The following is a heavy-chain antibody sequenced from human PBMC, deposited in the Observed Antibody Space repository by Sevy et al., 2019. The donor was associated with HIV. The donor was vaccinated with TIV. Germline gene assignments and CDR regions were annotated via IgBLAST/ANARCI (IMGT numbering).Heavy chain of an antibody. Sequence: ASVKVSCKASGGTFGSSGIIWVRQAPGEGLEWMGGIIPIFGTTDYVQRFHGRVTITADESTSTVDMELRSLKSEDTAVYFCARRMMTPMHAFDVWGQGTMVTVSS. V-gene: IGHV1-69*13. D-gene: IGHD2-21*02. J-gene: IGHJ3*01. CDR2: IIPIFGTT. CDR3: ARRMMTPMHAFDV. CDR1: GGTFGSSG.